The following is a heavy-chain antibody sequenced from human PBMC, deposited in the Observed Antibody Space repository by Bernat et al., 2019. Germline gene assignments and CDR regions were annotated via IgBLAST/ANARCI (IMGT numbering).Heavy chain of an antibody. CDR3: TRGPVTSSNWLDP. Sequence: QVQLVQSGAEVKKPGDSLKISCKASGYTFTSYFIHWVRQAPGQGLEWMGWINNANDNTNYSDKFQDRVTFIKDTSASTAYMELVRLTPEDTALYFCTRGPVTSSNWLDPWGQGTLVTVSS. V-gene: IGHV1-3*04. CDR1: GYTFTSYF. D-gene: IGHD6-6*01. J-gene: IGHJ5*02. CDR2: INNANDNT.